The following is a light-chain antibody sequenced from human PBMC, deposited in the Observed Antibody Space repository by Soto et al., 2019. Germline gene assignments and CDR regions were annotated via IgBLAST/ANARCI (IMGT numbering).Light chain of an antibody. CDR1: SSDVGGYNY. CDR3: SSYTTSNTRQIV. J-gene: IGLJ1*01. Sequence: QSVLTQPASVSGSPGQSITSSCTGTSSDVGGYNYVSWYQHHPGKAPKLLIYDVSNRPSGISNRFSGSKSDNTASLTTSGLQPEDEADYYCSSYTTSNTRQIVFGTGTKVTVL. V-gene: IGLV2-14*03. CDR2: DVS.